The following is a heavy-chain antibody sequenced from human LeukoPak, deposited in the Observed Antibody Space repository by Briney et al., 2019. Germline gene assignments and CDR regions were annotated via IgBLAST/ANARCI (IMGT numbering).Heavy chain of an antibody. V-gene: IGHV1-46*01. CDR1: ENTFTNYY. CDR2: INPNGGRT. Sequence: ASVKVSCKASENTFTNYYIHWVRQAPGQGLEGLGLINPNGGRTSYAQNFQGRVSMTRDTSTTTVYLDLSSLRSEDTAVYYCARDMSTRVTPISYAIDVWGQGTMVTVSS. CDR3: ARDMSTRVTPISYAIDV. J-gene: IGHJ3*01. D-gene: IGHD4-23*01.